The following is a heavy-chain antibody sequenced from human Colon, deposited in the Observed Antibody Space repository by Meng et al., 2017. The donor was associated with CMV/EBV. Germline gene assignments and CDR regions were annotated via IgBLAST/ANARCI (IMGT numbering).Heavy chain of an antibody. CDR3: ARGRIGVVGPSPGPGH. V-gene: IGHV1-2*02. CDR2: INPKSGVA. J-gene: IGHJ4*02. Sequence: ASVKVSCKTSGYTFNSYYMHWVRQAPGQGLEWMGWINPKSGVANYAQKFQGRVTLTRDTAISTGYMDVSGLTSDDTAIYYCARGRIGVVGPSPGPGHWGQGALVTVSS. D-gene: IGHD6-19*01. CDR1: GYTFNSYY.